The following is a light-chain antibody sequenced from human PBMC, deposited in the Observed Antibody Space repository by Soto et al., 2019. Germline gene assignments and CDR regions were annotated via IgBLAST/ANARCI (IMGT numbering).Light chain of an antibody. CDR2: KAS. Sequence: DIQMTQSPSTLSASVGDRVTITCWASQTISSWLAWYQQKPGKAPKLLIYKASSLESGVPSRFSGSGSGTEFTLTISSLQPDDFATYYCQQYNSYLGTFGQGTKAEIK. V-gene: IGKV1-5*03. CDR3: QQYNSYLGT. J-gene: IGKJ1*01. CDR1: QTISSW.